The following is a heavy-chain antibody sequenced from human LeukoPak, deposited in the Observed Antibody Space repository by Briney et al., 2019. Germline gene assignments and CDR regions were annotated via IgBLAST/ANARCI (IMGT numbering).Heavy chain of an antibody. CDR3: SRGRDRSKAGDH. CDR1: GGSCDDYY. D-gene: IGHD5-24*01. V-gene: IGHV4-34*01. J-gene: IGHJ4*02. CDR2: IHPHGIF. Sequence: SETLSLTCDVSGGSCDDYYCSWIRQPPGKGLEWIGEIHPHGIFYYNSSLMSRVTISIYTSKSQFSLRLTSVTAADTAIYYCSRGRDRSKAGDHWGQGSLVTVSS.